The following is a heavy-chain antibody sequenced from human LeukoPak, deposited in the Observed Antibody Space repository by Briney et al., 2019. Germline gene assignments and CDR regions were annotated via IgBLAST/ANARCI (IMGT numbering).Heavy chain of an antibody. J-gene: IGHJ5*02. CDR2: INHSGST. V-gene: IGHV4-34*01. D-gene: IGHD2-21*01. CDR3: ARGRLIDP. Sequence: SETLSLTCAVYGGSFSGYYWSWIRQPPGEGLEWIGEINHSGSTNYNPSLKSRVTISVDTSKNQFSLKLSSVTAADTAVYYCARGRLIDPWGQGTLVTVSS. CDR1: GGSFSGYY.